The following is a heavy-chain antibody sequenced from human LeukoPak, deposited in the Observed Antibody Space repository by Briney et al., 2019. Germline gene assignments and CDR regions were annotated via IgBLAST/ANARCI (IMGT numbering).Heavy chain of an antibody. CDR1: GDTISTYY. CDR2: MYDSGST. Sequence: SETLSLTCTVSGDTISTYYWSWVRQPPGKGLEWVGYMYDSGSTNYNPSLKSRVTISVDTSKNQFSLKLSSVTAADTAVYYCARHGSAWTFDYWGQGTLLTVSS. V-gene: IGHV4-59*08. CDR3: ARHGSAWTFDY. D-gene: IGHD6-19*01. J-gene: IGHJ4*02.